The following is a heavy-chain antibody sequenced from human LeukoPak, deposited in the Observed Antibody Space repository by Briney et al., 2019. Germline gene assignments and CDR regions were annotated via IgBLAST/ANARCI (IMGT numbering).Heavy chain of an antibody. CDR3: ARAYYDILTGWHGMDV. D-gene: IGHD3-9*01. Sequence: SETLSLTCTVSGGSISSSSYYWGWIRQPPGKGLEWIGSIYYSGSTYYNPSLKSRVTISVDTSKNQFSLKLSSVTAADTAVYYCARAYYDILTGWHGMDVWGQGTTVTVSS. CDR2: IYYSGST. V-gene: IGHV4-39*07. CDR1: GGSISSSSYY. J-gene: IGHJ6*02.